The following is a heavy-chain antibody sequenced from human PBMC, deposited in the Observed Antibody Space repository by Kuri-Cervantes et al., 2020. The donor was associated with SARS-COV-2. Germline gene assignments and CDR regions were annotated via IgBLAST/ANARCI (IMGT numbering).Heavy chain of an antibody. V-gene: IGHV5-51*01. CDR3: ARGGTQGDIFDM. CDR2: IFPADSDT. Sequence: GESLKISCNASGYNYVDYWVGWVRQMPGKGLEWMGIIFPADSDTRYSPSFQGQVTISADKSINTAYLQWRSLKASDTAKYYCARGGTQGDIFDMWGQGTMVTVSS. CDR1: GYNYVDYW. D-gene: IGHD1-14*01. J-gene: IGHJ3*02.